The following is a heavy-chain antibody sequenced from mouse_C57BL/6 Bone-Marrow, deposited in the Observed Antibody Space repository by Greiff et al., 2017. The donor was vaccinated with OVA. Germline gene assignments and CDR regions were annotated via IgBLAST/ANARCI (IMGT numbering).Heavy chain of an antibody. V-gene: IGHV5-6*01. J-gene: IGHJ2*01. CDR3: SRHDADGYYDFDY. Sequence: DVHLVESGGDLVKPGGSLKLSCAASGFTFSSYGMSWVRQTPDKRLEWVATISSGGSYTYYPDSVKGRFTISRDNAKNTLYRQMSSLKSEDTAMYYCSRHDADGYYDFDYWGQGTTLTVSS. CDR1: GFTFSSYG. D-gene: IGHD2-3*01. CDR2: ISSGGSYT.